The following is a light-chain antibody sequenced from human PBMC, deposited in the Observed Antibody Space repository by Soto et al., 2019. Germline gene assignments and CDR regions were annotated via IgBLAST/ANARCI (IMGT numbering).Light chain of an antibody. CDR3: CSYAGRYTL. CDR1: SSDVGSYNY. J-gene: IGLJ2*01. V-gene: IGLV2-11*01. CDR2: DVT. Sequence: QSVLTQPRSVSGSPGQSVTISCTGTSSDVGSYNYVSWYQQHPGKAPKFIIYDVTKRPSGVPDRFSGSKSGNTVSLTISGLQAEDEADYYCCSYAGRYTLFGGGTKVTGL.